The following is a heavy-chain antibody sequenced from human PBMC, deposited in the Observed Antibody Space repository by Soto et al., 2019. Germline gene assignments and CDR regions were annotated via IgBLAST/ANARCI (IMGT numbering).Heavy chain of an antibody. Sequence: EVQLLESGGGLVQPGGSLRLSCAGSEFTSSRYALSWVRQGPGEGLEWVSGISGTGDSTYYADSVKGRFTVSRDNSKHTLYLPMHTLRAEDTAVSYCGKYATDHHHNSAMDVRDKGTTLSVSS. J-gene: IGHJ6*03. D-gene: IGHD1-1*01. CDR2: ISGTGDST. CDR1: EFTSSRYA. V-gene: IGHV3-23*01. CDR3: GKYATDHHHNSAMDV.